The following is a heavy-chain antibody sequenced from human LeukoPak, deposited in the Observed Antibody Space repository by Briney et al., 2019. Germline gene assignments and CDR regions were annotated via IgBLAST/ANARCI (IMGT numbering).Heavy chain of an antibody. CDR2: IKHDGSEK. CDR1: GFTFNFFW. J-gene: IGHJ4*02. Sequence: GGPLTLSCAASGFTFNFFWMTWPRQAPGKGLEWVANIKHDGSEKYYLDSVKGRFTNSRDNANNSLFLQMNSLRAEDTALYYCARGLYYFDSWGQGTLVTVSS. CDR3: ARGLYYFDS. V-gene: IGHV3-7*01.